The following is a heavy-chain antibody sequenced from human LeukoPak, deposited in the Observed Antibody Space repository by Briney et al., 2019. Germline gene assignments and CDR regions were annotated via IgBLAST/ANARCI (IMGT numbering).Heavy chain of an antibody. CDR1: GGSISSHY. J-gene: IGHJ3*02. Sequence: SETLSLTCTVSGGSISSHYWSWIRQPPGKGLEWIGYIYYSGCTNYNPSLKSRVTISVDTSKNQFSLKLSSVTAADTAVYYCASGGELDPDAFDIWGQGTMVTVSS. CDR2: IYYSGCT. D-gene: IGHD1-26*01. CDR3: ASGGELDPDAFDI. V-gene: IGHV4-59*11.